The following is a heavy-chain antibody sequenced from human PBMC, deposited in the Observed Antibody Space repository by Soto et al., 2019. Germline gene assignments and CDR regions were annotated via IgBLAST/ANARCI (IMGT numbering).Heavy chain of an antibody. Sequence: SETLSLTCTVSGGSVSSGSYYWSWIRQPPGKGLEWIGYIYYSGSTNYNPSLKSRVTISVDTSKNQFSLKLSSVTAADTAVYYCARAPYPYDFWSGYYYYYGMDVWGQGTTVTVSS. V-gene: IGHV4-61*01. CDR1: GGSVSSGSYY. D-gene: IGHD3-3*01. CDR3: ARAPYPYDFWSGYYYYYGMDV. J-gene: IGHJ6*02. CDR2: IYYSGST.